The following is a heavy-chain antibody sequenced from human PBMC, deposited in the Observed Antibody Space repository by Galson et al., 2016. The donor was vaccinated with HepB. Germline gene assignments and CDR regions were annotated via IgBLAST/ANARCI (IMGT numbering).Heavy chain of an antibody. J-gene: IGHJ1*01. CDR2: IYYSGST. V-gene: IGHV4-61*01. Sequence: SETLSLTCTVSGGSVSTGSYYGSWIRQPPGKGPEWIGYIYYSGSTNYNPSLKSRVTISVDTSKNQFSLKLSSVTAAGTAVYYCARDNYYGSSGYYAAEYFQRWGQGTLVTVSS. D-gene: IGHD3-22*01. CDR3: ARDNYYGSSGYYAAEYFQR. CDR1: GGSVSTGSYY.